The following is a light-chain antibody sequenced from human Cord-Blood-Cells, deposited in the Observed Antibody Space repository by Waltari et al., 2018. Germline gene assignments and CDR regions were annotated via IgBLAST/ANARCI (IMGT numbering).Light chain of an antibody. V-gene: IGLV3-27*01. CDR2: KDS. CDR1: VLANKY. J-gene: IGLJ3*02. CDR3: YSAADNNRV. Sequence: SSELTQPSSVSVSPGQTARIICSGDVLANKYARWFQQKPGQAPVLVIYKDSERPSGIPERFSGSSSGTTVTLTISGAQVEDEADYYCYSAADNNRVFGGGTKLTVL.